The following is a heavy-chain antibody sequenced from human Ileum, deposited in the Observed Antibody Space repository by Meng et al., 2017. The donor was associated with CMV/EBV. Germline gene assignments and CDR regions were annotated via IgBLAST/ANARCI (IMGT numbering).Heavy chain of an antibody. CDR2: IKRDGTTT. CDR1: FTFSNYW. CDR3: VRDADLDDVTDYWFDP. V-gene: IGHV3-74*01. J-gene: IGHJ5*02. Sequence: FTFSNYWMHWVRQAPGKGLMWIARIKRDGTTTDYADSVRGRFTILRDNAKNMLDLQMNSLTVEDTAVYFCVRDADLDDVTDYWFDPWGQGTLVTVSS. D-gene: IGHD4/OR15-4a*01.